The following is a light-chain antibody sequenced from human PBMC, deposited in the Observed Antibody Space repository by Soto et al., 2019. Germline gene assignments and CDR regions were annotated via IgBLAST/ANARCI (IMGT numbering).Light chain of an antibody. J-gene: IGKJ2*01. Sequence: DIQMTQSPSSVSASVGDRVTITCRASQGIGIYFAWDQQKPGKAPKLLIYAASTLQSGVPSRFRGIGSGTDFTLPISSLQPQDFATYFWQQANSLPSTFGQGTKLEIK. CDR2: AAS. V-gene: IGKV1-12*02. CDR3: QQANSLPST. CDR1: QGIGIY.